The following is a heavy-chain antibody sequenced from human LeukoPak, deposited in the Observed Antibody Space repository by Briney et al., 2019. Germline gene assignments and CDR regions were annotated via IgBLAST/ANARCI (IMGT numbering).Heavy chain of an antibody. Sequence: ASVKVCCKSSGYTFPGYYMRWVRQAPGQGLEWVGWINPNSGGTNYAQKFQGRVTMTRDTSIRTAYMELSRLRSDDTAVYYCAREHSSSSGKVFDYWGQGTLVTVSP. CDR1: GYTFPGYY. V-gene: IGHV1-2*02. J-gene: IGHJ4*02. CDR2: INPNSGGT. CDR3: AREHSSSSGKVFDY. D-gene: IGHD6-6*01.